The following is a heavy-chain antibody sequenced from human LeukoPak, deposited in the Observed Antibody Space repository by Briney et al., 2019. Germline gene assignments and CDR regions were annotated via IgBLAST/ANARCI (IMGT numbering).Heavy chain of an antibody. CDR1: GYAFTSYG. J-gene: IGHJ4*02. CDR3: ARVSNYDLLTGYYF. Sequence: GPVKFSSKASGYAFTSYGIRWGRQAPGQGVGWMGWVNPNSGNTGYTQKFQGRVTIKRNTCISTAFMELSSLRSEDTAVYYCARVSNYDLLTGYYFWGQGTLVTVSS. D-gene: IGHD3-9*01. CDR2: VNPNSGNT. V-gene: IGHV1-8*03.